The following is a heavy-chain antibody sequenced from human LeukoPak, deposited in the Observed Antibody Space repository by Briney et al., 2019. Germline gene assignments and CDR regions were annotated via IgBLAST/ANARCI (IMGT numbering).Heavy chain of an antibody. CDR1: GFTFSSNA. D-gene: IGHD3-3*01. Sequence: PGGSLRLSCGVSGFTFSSNAMTWVRQAPGKGLEWVSAISGSGDRTYYVDSVAGRFTISRDNYKNTLYLQMSSLRADDTAVYYCAKVGGREWPGAHAFDMWGQGTVVTVSS. J-gene: IGHJ3*02. CDR3: AKVGGREWPGAHAFDM. CDR2: ISGSGDRT. V-gene: IGHV3-23*01.